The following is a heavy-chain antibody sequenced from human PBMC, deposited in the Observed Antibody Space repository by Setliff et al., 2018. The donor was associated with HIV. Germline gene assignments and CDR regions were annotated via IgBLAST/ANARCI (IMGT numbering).Heavy chain of an antibody. D-gene: IGHD6-13*01. J-gene: IGHJ5*02. Sequence: PSETLSLTCSVSGASMNNYYWTWVRQSPGEGLEWLGYIYAGGNTNYNPSLKSRITVSLGASQNQFSLKLKSVTAADTAIYFCARQGGYLSPLGSWGQGMLVTVSS. V-gene: IGHV4-4*09. CDR3: ARQGGYLSPLGS. CDR1: GASMNNYY. CDR2: IYAGGNT.